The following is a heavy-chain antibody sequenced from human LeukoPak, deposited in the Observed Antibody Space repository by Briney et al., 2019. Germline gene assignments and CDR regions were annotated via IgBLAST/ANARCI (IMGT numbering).Heavy chain of an antibody. J-gene: IGHJ4*02. CDR2: IGIDSGNT. Sequence: GGSLRLSCAASGFTFSDYSMNWVRQAPGKGLEWISYIGIDSGNTNYADSVKGRFTISGDKAKNSLYLHMNSLRAEDKAVYYYARDYKYVFDKWGQGTLVTVSS. V-gene: IGHV3-48*01. CDR3: ARDYKYVFDK. D-gene: IGHD5-24*01. CDR1: GFTFSDYS.